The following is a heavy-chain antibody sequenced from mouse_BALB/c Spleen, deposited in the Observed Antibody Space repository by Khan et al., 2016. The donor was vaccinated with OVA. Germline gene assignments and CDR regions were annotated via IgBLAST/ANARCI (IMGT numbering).Heavy chain of an antibody. CDR2: IFPGNSDT. J-gene: IGHJ2*01. D-gene: IGHD2-1*01. CDR3: ARNGFGNYEIWDY. Sequence: VQLQQSGTVLARPGASVKMSCKASGYTFTNYWMHWVKQRPGQGLEWIGTIFPGNSDTNYNQKFKGKAKLTAVTSTSTAYMELSSLTNEYSAVYYCARNGFGNYEIWDYWGQRTTLTVSS. V-gene: IGHV1-5*01. CDR1: GYTFTNYW.